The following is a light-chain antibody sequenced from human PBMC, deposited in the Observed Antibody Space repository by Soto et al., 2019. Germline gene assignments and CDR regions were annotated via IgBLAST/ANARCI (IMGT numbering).Light chain of an antibody. Sequence: IVLTQSPGTLSLSPGERATLSCRASQSVRGSYLAWYQQKPGQPPRLLIYGASSRAAGIPDRFSGSGSGTDSTLTISRLEPEDFAVYHCQQCGSSPYTFGQGTKLEIK. CDR2: GAS. CDR3: QQCGSSPYT. J-gene: IGKJ2*01. CDR1: QSVRGSY. V-gene: IGKV3-20*01.